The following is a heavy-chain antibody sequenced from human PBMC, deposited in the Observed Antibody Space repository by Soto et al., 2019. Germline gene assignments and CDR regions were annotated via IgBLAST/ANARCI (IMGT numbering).Heavy chain of an antibody. Sequence: QVQLQESGPGLVKPSGTLSLTCAVSGDSVSSPYYWCWVRQPPGKGLEWIGEVFHTGTPSYNPSLKSPVTISMDKSNNRFSLDLSSVTAADTAVYYCARSAGWYAVHSWGPGTLVIVSS. V-gene: IGHV4-4*02. CDR3: ARSAGWYAVHS. J-gene: IGHJ4*02. D-gene: IGHD6-19*01. CDR1: GDSVSSPYY. CDR2: VFHTGTP.